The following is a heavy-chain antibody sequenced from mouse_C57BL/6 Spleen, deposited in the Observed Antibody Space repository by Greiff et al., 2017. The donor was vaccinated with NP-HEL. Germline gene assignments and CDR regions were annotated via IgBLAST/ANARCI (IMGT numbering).Heavy chain of an antibody. CDR2: LYPGGGYT. Sequence: QVPLQQSGAELVRPGTSVKMSCKASGYTFTNYWIGWAKQRPGHGLEWIGDLYPGGGYTNYNEKFKGKATLTADKSSSTADMQFSSLTSEDSAIYYCARGGTTALFDYWGQGTTLTVSS. CDR1: GYTFTNYW. V-gene: IGHV1-63*01. J-gene: IGHJ2*01. CDR3: ARGGTTALFDY. D-gene: IGHD1-2*01.